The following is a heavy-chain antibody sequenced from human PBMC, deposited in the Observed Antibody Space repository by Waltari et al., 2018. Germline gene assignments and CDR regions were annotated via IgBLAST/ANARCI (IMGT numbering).Heavy chain of an antibody. Sequence: QLQLEESGPGLVKPSETLSLTCSVSGGSINNYYWNWIRQPAGKGLEWLGRIFSSGTTNYNPSLRSRITMSLDTSKTQFSLNLTSVTAADTAIYYCVRGQYQILYPTENWFDPWGQGMLVTVSS. CDR2: IFSSGTT. D-gene: IGHD2-15*01. V-gene: IGHV4-4*07. CDR3: VRGQYQILYPTENWFDP. CDR1: GGSINNYY. J-gene: IGHJ5*02.